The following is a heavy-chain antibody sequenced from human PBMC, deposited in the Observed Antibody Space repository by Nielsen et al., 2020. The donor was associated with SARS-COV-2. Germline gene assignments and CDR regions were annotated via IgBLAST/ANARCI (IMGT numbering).Heavy chain of an antibody. CDR1: GFTFSDYS. CDR3: AREDSWELLRTYDALDI. D-gene: IGHD1-26*01. CDR2: ISFDGSDE. V-gene: IGHV3-30-3*01. J-gene: IGHJ3*02. Sequence: GGSLRLSCAASGFTFSDYSMNWLRQAPGKGLEWVAVISFDGSDEYSADSVKGRFTISRDNAKNTLYLQMTSLRTEDTAVYYCAREDSWELLRTYDALDIWGQGTMVSVSS.